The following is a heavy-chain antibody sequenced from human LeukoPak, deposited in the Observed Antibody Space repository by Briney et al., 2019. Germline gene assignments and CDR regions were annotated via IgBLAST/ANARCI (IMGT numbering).Heavy chain of an antibody. CDR1: GGTFSSYA. D-gene: IGHD6-6*01. CDR3: ARVDSSSPGGYYYYMDV. V-gene: IGHV1-69*05. Sequence: SVKVSCKASGGTFSSYAISWVRQAPGQGLEWMGGIIPIFGTANYAQKFQGRVTITTDESTSTAYMELSSLRSEDTAVYYCARVDSSSPGGYYYYMDVWGKGTTVTVSS. J-gene: IGHJ6*03. CDR2: IIPIFGTA.